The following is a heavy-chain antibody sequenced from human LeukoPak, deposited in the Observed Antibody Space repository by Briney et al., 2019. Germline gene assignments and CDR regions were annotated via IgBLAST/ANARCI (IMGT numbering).Heavy chain of an antibody. CDR2: ISYDGSNK. CDR1: GFTFSSYA. Sequence: GGSLRLSCAASGFTFSSYAMRWVRQAPGKGLEWVAVISYDGSNKYYADSVKGRFTISRDNSKNTLYLQMNSLRAEDTAVYYCAKLDTSTFDPWGQGTLVTVSS. V-gene: IGHV3-30-3*02. J-gene: IGHJ5*02. CDR3: AKLDTSTFDP. D-gene: IGHD2-2*01.